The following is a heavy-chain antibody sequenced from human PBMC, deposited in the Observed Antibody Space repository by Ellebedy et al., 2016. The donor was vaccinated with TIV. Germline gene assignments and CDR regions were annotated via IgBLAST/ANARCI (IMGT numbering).Heavy chain of an antibody. Sequence: MPSETLSLTCAVYGASFDTDFWTWIRQPPGKGLEWNGEINHSGSMDSHPSLRSRLTISVDTSKNQFSLKLNSVTAADTAVYYCARINIGGGVDVWGHGTTVIVSS. V-gene: IGHV4-34*01. CDR3: ARINIGGGVDV. CDR1: GASFDTDF. J-gene: IGHJ6*02. D-gene: IGHD3-16*01. CDR2: INHSGSM.